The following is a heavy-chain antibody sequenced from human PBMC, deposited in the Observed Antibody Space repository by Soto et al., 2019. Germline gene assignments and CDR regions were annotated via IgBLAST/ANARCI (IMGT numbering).Heavy chain of an antibody. J-gene: IGHJ6*03. V-gene: IGHV4-59*08. CDR3: ARQGHCSSTSCYVSGWVIPPYGYYYYYMDV. CDR1: GGSISSYY. CDR2: IYYSGST. D-gene: IGHD2-2*01. Sequence: SETLSLTCTVSGGSISSYYWSWIRQPPGKGLEWIGYIYYSGSTNYNPSLKSRVTISVDTSKNQFSLKLSSVTAADTAVYYCARQGHCSSTSCYVSGWVIPPYGYYYYYMDVWGKGTTVTVSS.